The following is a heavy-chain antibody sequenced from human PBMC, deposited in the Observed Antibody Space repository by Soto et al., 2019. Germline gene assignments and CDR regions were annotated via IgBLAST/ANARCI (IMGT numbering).Heavy chain of an antibody. D-gene: IGHD2-15*01. Sequence: VGSLRLSCAASGLNFEKCSMNWVRQPPGKGPEWLASISPSSTYIRYADSVKGRFTISRDNARNSLSLQMMNLRADDTAIYYCATDTGDIEVVPATTWGQGTLVTVSS. CDR1: GLNFEKCS. V-gene: IGHV3-21*04. CDR3: ATDTGDIEVVPATT. J-gene: IGHJ4*02. CDR2: ISPSSTYI.